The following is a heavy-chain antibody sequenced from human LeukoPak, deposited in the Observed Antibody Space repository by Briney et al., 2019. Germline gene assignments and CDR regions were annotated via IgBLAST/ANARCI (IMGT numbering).Heavy chain of an antibody. J-gene: IGHJ4*02. V-gene: IGHV4-38-2*02. D-gene: IGHD6-19*01. CDR3: ARSIRGYSSGWYYFDY. CDR2: IYHSGST. CDR1: GYSITSGYY. Sequence: SETLSLTCTVSGYSITSGYYWGWIRQPPGKGLEWIGTIYHSGSTYYNPSLKSRVTISVDTSKNQFSLKLSSVTAADTAVYYCARSIRGYSSGWYYFDYWGQGTLITVSS.